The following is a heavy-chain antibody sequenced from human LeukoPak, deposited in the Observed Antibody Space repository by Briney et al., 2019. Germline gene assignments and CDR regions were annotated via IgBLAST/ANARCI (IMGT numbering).Heavy chain of an antibody. V-gene: IGHV3-21*01. J-gene: IGHJ4*02. Sequence: GGSLRLSCAASGFTFSTYTMNWVRQAPGKGLEWVASMSTSGTYTYYADSVKGRFTVSRDNAKNSLYLQMNSLRAEDTAVYYCAREGSSEEFDYWGQGTLVTVSS. CDR1: GFTFSTYT. D-gene: IGHD6-19*01. CDR3: AREGSSEEFDY. CDR2: MSTSGTYT.